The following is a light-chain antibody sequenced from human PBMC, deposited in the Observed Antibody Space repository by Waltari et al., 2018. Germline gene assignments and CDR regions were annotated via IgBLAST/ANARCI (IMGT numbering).Light chain of an antibody. CDR3: QQYGDAPLT. CDR1: QSLTKNF. CDR2: AVS. Sequence: EIVLTQSPDTLSLSPGERATLSCRASQSLTKNFLACYQQKPGQAPRLLIYAVSSRATGIPDRFSGSGSGTDFTLTMNRLEPEDSAVYFCQQYGDAPLTFGQGTKVEIK. J-gene: IGKJ1*01. V-gene: IGKV3-20*01.